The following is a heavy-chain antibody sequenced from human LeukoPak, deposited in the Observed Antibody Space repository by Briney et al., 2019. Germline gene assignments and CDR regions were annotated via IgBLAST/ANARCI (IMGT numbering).Heavy chain of an antibody. Sequence: ASVKVSCKASGGTFSTYAISWVRQAPGQGPEWMGIINPSGGSAGYAQNFQGRVTMTRDTSTSTVYMELSSLRSEDTAVYYCARGMVRGVIRGSFDYWGQGTPVTVSS. CDR1: GGTFSTYA. D-gene: IGHD3-10*01. CDR3: ARGMVRGVIRGSFDY. CDR2: INPSGGSA. V-gene: IGHV1-46*01. J-gene: IGHJ4*02.